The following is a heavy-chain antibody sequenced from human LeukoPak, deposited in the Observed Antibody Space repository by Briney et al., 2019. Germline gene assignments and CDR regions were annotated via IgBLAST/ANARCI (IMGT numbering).Heavy chain of an antibody. V-gene: IGHV4-31*03. CDR3: ARGPGRYCSSTSCYSKFFDY. CDR2: IYYSGST. D-gene: IGHD2-2*02. CDR1: GGSISSGGYY. Sequence: SETLSLTCTVSGGSISSGGYYWSWIRQHPGKGLEWIGYIYYSGSTYYNPSLKSRVTISVDTSKNQFSLKLSSVTAADTAVYYCARGPGRYCSSTSCYSKFFDYWGQGTLVTVSS. J-gene: IGHJ4*02.